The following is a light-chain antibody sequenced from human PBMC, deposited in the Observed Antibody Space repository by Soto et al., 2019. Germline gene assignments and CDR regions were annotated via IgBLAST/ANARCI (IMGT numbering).Light chain of an antibody. J-gene: IGLJ1*01. CDR2: EVS. CDR1: SSDVGGYNY. V-gene: IGLV2-14*01. CDR3: DSYTSSRAYV. Sequence: QSALTQPASVSGSPGQSITISCTGTSSDVGGYNYVSWYQQQAGKAPKLIIHEVSNRPSGVSNRFSGSKSSNTASLTISGLQAEDEADYFCDSYTSSRAYVFGIGTKLTVL.